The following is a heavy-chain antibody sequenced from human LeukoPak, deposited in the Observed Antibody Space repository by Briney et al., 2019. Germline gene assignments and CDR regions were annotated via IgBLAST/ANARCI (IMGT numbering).Heavy chain of an antibody. J-gene: IGHJ4*02. CDR2: IYYTGST. Sequence: PSETLSLTCTVSGGSISSYYWSWIRQPPGKGLEWIGYIYYTGSTNYNPSLRSRVTISVDTSKNQFSLKLSSVTAADTAVYYCARPSLLYCSSTSCYLDYWGQGTLVTVSS. V-gene: IGHV4-59*12. CDR3: ARPSLLYCSSTSCYLDY. D-gene: IGHD2-2*01. CDR1: GGSISSYY.